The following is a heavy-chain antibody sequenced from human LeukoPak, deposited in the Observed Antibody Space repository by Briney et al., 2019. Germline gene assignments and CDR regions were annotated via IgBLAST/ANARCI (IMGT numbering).Heavy chain of an antibody. CDR2: INSDGSST. J-gene: IGHJ4*02. V-gene: IGHV3-74*01. Sequence: GGSLRLSCAASGFTFSSYWMHWVRQAPGKGLVWVSRINSDGSSTIYADSVKGRFTISRDNAKNTLYLQMNSLRAEDTAVYYCARVTVGYYDFWSGYSGYFDYWGQGTLVTVSS. D-gene: IGHD3-3*01. CDR1: GFTFSSYW. CDR3: ARVTVGYYDFWSGYSGYFDY.